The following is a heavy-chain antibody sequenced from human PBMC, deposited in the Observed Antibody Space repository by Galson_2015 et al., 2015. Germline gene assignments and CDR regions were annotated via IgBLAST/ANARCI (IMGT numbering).Heavy chain of an antibody. CDR2: IWYDGSNK. J-gene: IGHJ6*02. V-gene: IGHV3-33*01. CDR3: ARDRALRTSSGYYYYYYGMDV. D-gene: IGHD3-22*01. CDR1: GFTFSSYG. Sequence: SLRLSCAASGFTFSSYGMHWVRQAPGKGLEWVAVIWYDGSNKYYADSVKGRFTISRDNSKNTLYLQMNSLRAEDTAVYYCARDRALRTSSGYYYYYYGMDVWGQGTTVTVSS.